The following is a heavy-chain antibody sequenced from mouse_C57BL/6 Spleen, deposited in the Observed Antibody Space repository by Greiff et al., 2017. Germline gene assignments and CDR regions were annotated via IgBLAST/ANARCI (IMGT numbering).Heavy chain of an antibody. J-gene: IGHJ1*03. CDR1: GYAFSSYW. CDR2: IYPGDGDT. V-gene: IGHV1-80*01. CDR3: ARSHYYGSRGWYFEV. D-gene: IGHD1-1*01. Sequence: VQLQQSGAELVKPGASVKISCKASGYAFSSYWMNWVKQRPGKGLEWIGQIYPGDGDTNYNGKFKGKATLTADKSSSTAYMQLSSLTSEDSAVYFCARSHYYGSRGWYFEVWGTGTTVTVSS.